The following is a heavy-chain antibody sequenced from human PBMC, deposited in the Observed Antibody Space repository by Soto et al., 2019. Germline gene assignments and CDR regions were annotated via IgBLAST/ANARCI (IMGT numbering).Heavy chain of an antibody. Sequence: LGESLKISCKGSGYSFTSYWIGWVRQMPGKGLEWTGIIYPGDSDTRYSPSFQGQVTISADKSISTAYLQWSSLKASDTAMYYCARHGISHHRGYDILTGYYQGVYYYYMDVWGKGTTVTVSS. CDR3: ARHGISHHRGYDILTGYYQGVYYYYMDV. J-gene: IGHJ6*03. D-gene: IGHD3-9*01. CDR2: IYPGDSDT. V-gene: IGHV5-51*01. CDR1: GYSFTSYW.